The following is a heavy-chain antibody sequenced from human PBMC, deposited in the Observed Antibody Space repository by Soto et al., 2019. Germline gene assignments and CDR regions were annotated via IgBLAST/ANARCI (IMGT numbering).Heavy chain of an antibody. J-gene: IGHJ4*02. CDR2: ISAYNGDT. V-gene: IGHV1-18*01. D-gene: IGHD5-18*01. CDR3: ARAHDTGDLDY. CDR1: GYTFTNYG. Sequence: GASVKVSCKTSGYTFTNYGISWVPQAPGQGLERMGWISAYNGDTNYAQKLQGRVTMTTDTSTSTGYMEVRSLESDDTAVYYCARAHDTGDLDYWGQGTLVTVSS.